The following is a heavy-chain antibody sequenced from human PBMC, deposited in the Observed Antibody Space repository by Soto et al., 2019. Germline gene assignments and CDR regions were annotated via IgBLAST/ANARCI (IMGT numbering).Heavy chain of an antibody. Sequence: EVQLVETGGGLVQPGGSLRLSCAASGFTVSRNYMIWVRQAPGRGLEWVSGIYSGGDIYYSDSVKARFIMSRDTSENAVFLQMSDLRVEDTAVYYCARSPPGVLPAANAWYYYNSMDVWGKGITVIVTS. D-gene: IGHD2-2*01. CDR2: IYSGGDI. CDR3: ARSPPGVLPAANAWYYYNSMDV. V-gene: IGHV3-66*01. J-gene: IGHJ6*03. CDR1: GFTVSRNY.